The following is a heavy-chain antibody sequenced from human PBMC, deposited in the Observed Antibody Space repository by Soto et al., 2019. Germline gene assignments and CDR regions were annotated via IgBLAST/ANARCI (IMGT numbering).Heavy chain of an antibody. J-gene: IGHJ3*02. V-gene: IGHV4-59*08. CDR3: ARQWGTDAVDI. D-gene: IGHD1-1*01. Sequence: QVQLQESGPGLVKPSETLSLTCTVSGGSISSYYWSWIRQPPGKGLDWIGYIYYSGSTNYNPSLKSRVTISVDTSKNQFSLKLSSVPAADTAVYYCARQWGTDAVDIWGQGTMVTVSS. CDR2: IYYSGST. CDR1: GGSISSYY.